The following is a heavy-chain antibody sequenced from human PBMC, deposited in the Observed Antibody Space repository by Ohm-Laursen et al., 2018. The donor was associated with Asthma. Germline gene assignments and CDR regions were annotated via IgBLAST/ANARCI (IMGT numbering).Heavy chain of an antibody. V-gene: IGHV3-9*01. CDR1: GFRFDDYA. J-gene: IGHJ4*02. D-gene: IGHD6-19*01. CDR3: ASSAVVGY. Sequence: SPRLSCAASGFRFDDYAMHWVRQGPGKGLEWVSGISWNSGSIGYADSVKGRFSISRDNARNSVYLQMNSLRSEDTAVYYCASSAVVGYWGQGTLVTVSS. CDR2: ISWNSGSI.